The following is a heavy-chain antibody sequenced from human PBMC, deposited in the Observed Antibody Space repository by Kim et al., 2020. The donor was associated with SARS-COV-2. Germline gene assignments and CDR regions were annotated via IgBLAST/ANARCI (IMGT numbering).Heavy chain of an antibody. Sequence: ADSVKGRFTISRDNSKNTLYLQMNSLRAEDTAMYYCATSGWGSGSFPFDYWGQGTLVTVSS. J-gene: IGHJ4*02. D-gene: IGHD3-10*01. CDR3: ATSGWGSGSFPFDY. V-gene: IGHV3-66*01.